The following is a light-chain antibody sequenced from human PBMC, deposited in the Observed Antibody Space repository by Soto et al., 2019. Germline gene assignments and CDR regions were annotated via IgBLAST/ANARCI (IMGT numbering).Light chain of an antibody. CDR2: ADS. CDR1: NIGSKS. CDR3: HVWDISGDQVV. V-gene: IGLV3-21*02. Sequence: SYELTQPPSVPVAPGQTATFTCGADNIGSKSVHWYQKKPGQAPLLVVFADSDRPPGIPARFSAFNSGNTAILTISMVEDGDEADYYCHVWDISGDQVVFGGGTKLTVL. J-gene: IGLJ2*01.